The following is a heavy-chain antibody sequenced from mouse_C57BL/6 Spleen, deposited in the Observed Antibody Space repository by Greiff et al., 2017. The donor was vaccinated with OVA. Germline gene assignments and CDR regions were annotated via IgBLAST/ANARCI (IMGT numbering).Heavy chain of an antibody. V-gene: IGHV1-80*01. Sequence: VQLQQSGAELVKPGASVKISCKASGYAFSSYWMNWVKQSPGKGLEWIGPIYPGDGDTNYNGKFKGKATLTADKSSSTAYLQLSSLTSEDSEVYFCARSNYGMRDDWGKGTTLTVSS. D-gene: IGHD1-1*01. CDR1: GYAFSSYW. CDR3: ARSNYGMRDD. CDR2: IYPGDGDT. J-gene: IGHJ2*01.